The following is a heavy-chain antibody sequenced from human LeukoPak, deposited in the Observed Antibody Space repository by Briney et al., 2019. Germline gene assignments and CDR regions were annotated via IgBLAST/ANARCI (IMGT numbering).Heavy chain of an antibody. J-gene: IGHJ5*02. D-gene: IGHD3-10*01. CDR1: GYTFSIYG. Sequence: GASVRVSCKASGYTFSIYGFSWVRQAPGQGLEWMGWISAYNGNTNYAQKFQGRVTMTTDTSTSTAHMELRSLTSDDTAVYYCARDPEYYYGSGSYYLNWFDPWGQGTLVTVSS. CDR2: ISAYNGNT. V-gene: IGHV1-18*01. CDR3: ARDPEYYYGSGSYYLNWFDP.